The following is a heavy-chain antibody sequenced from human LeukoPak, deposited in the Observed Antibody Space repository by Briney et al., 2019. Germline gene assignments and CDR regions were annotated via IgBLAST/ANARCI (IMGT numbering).Heavy chain of an antibody. V-gene: IGHV1-8*01. CDR2: MNPNSGNT. CDR3: ARGWFGELLPYYFDY. J-gene: IGHJ4*02. Sequence: ASVKVSCKASGYTFTSYDINWVRQATGQGLEWMGWMNPNSGNTGYAQNFQGRVTMTRNTSISTAYMELSSLRSEDTAVYYCARGWFGELLPYYFDYWGQGTLVTVSS. CDR1: GYTFTSYD. D-gene: IGHD3-10*01.